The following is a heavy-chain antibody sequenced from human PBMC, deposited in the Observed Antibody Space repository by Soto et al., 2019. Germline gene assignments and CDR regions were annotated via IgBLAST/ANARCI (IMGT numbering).Heavy chain of an antibody. CDR3: ARGMTVAANWFDT. J-gene: IGHJ5*02. Sequence: GGSLRLSCAASGFTFSSYWMHWVRQAPGKGLVWVSRINSDGSSTSYADSVKGRFTISRDNAKNTLYLQMNSLRAEDTAVYYCARGMTVAANWFDTWGQGTLVTVSS. CDR1: GFTFSSYW. D-gene: IGHD6-19*01. CDR2: INSDGSST. V-gene: IGHV3-74*01.